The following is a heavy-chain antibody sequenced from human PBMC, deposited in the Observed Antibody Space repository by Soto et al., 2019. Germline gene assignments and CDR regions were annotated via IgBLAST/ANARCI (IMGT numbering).Heavy chain of an antibody. CDR2: IWYDGGNK. Sequence: QVQLVESGGGVVQPGRSLRLSCAASGFTFSSYGMHWVRQAPGKGLEWMAVIWYDGGNKYYADSVKGRFTISRDNSKNTLYLQMNSLRAEDTAVYFCARGLWSFDYWGQGTLVSVSS. V-gene: IGHV3-33*01. CDR3: ARGLWSFDY. J-gene: IGHJ4*02. D-gene: IGHD5-18*01. CDR1: GFTFSSYG.